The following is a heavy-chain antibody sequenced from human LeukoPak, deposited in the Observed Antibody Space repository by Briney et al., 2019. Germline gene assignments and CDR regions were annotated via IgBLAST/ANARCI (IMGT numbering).Heavy chain of an antibody. CDR1: GFTFSSHA. CDR2: ISGSGDNT. D-gene: IGHD3-16*02. J-gene: IGHJ4*02. CDR3: AREVMITFGGVIVPFDY. V-gene: IGHV3-23*01. Sequence: GGSLRLSCAASGFTFSSHAMSWVRQVPGKGLEWVSVISGSGDNTYYADSVKGRFTISRDNAKNSLYLQMNSLRAEDTAVYYCAREVMITFGGVIVPFDYWGQGTLVTVSS.